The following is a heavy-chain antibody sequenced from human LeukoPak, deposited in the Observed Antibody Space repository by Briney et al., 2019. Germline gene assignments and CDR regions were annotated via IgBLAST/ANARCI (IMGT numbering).Heavy chain of an antibody. Sequence: SETLSLTCTVSGGSISSSSYYWGWIRQPPGKGLEWIGSIYYSGSSYYTPSLKSRLTISVDTSNDQSSLKLTSVPAADTAVYYCARRYHYDTSGYYYYFDYWGQGTLVTVSS. J-gene: IGHJ4*02. CDR3: ARRYHYDTSGYYYYFDY. CDR1: GGSISSSSYY. V-gene: IGHV4-39*01. D-gene: IGHD3-22*01. CDR2: IYYSGSS.